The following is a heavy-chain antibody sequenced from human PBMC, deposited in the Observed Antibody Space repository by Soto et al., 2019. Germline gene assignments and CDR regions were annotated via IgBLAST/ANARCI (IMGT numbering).Heavy chain of an antibody. J-gene: IGHJ6*02. Sequence: GGSLRLSCAASGFTFSSYSMNWVRQAPGKGLEWVSSISSSSSYIYYADSVKGRFTISRDNAKNSLYLQMNSLRAEDTAVYYCARDRDYGDYYYYGMDVWGQGTTVTVSS. CDR1: GFTFSSYS. CDR2: ISSSSSYI. D-gene: IGHD4-17*01. CDR3: ARDRDYGDYYYYGMDV. V-gene: IGHV3-21*01.